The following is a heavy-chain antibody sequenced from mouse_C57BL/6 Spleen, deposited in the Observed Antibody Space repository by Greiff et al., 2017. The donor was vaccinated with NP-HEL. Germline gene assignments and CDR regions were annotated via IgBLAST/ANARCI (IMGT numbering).Heavy chain of an antibody. CDR1: GYTFTSYW. V-gene: IGHV1-64*01. Sequence: QVQLKQPGAELVKPGASVKLSCKASGYTFTSYWMHWVKQRPGQGLEWIGMIHPNSGSTNYNEKFKSKATLTVDKSSSTAYMQLSSLTSEDSAVYYCARAKIYDGYYNYAMDYWGQGTSVTVSS. J-gene: IGHJ4*01. CDR3: ARAKIYDGYYNYAMDY. D-gene: IGHD2-3*01. CDR2: IHPNSGST.